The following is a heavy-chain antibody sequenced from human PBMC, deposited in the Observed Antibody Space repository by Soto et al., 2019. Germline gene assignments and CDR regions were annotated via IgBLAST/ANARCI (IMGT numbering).Heavy chain of an antibody. CDR3: ARHVTYYDSSGYYFDY. Sequence: GESLKISCKGSGYSFTSYWIGWVRQMPGKGLEWIGIIYPGDSDTRYSPSFQGQVTISADKSISTAYLQWSSLKASDTAMYYCARHVTYYDSSGYYFDYWGQGTLVTVSS. V-gene: IGHV5-51*01. D-gene: IGHD3-22*01. J-gene: IGHJ4*02. CDR1: GYSFTSYW. CDR2: IYPGDSDT.